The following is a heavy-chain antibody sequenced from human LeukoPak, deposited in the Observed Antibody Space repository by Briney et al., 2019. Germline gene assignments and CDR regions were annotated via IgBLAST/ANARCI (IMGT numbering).Heavy chain of an antibody. CDR1: GFTFSSYW. CDR2: IEQDGSEK. D-gene: IGHD3-3*01. V-gene: IGHV3-7*01. Sequence: PGGSLRLSCAASGFTFSSYWMSWVRQAPGKGLEWVANIEQDGSEKYYVDSVKGRFTISRDNAKNSLYLQMNSLRAEDTAVYYCARGGIGVVRWYYFDYWGQGTLVTVSS. J-gene: IGHJ4*02. CDR3: ARGGIGVVRWYYFDY.